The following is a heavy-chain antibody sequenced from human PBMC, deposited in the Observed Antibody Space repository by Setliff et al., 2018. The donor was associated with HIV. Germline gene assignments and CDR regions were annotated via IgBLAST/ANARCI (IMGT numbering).Heavy chain of an antibody. CDR2: IYYRGTT. J-gene: IGHJ5*02. V-gene: IGHV4-31*03. CDR1: GGSISSGGFY. D-gene: IGHD3-22*01. CDR3: ARASSPQYYGSSGYYLA. Sequence: SETLSLTCSVSGGSISSGGFYWSWIRHHPGTGLEWIGHIYYRGTTYYNPSLKSRVTISLDKSMHQFSLTLTSVTAADTAVYYCARASSPQYYGSSGYYLAWGQGTLVTVSS.